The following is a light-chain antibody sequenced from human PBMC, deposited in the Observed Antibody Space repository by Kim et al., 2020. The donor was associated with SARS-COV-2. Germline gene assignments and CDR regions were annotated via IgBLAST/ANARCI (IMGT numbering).Light chain of an antibody. CDR1: QSITTY. Sequence: ASVGDTVTITCRASQSITTYLNWDQQRPGKAPKLVIYTASSLHTGVPSRFAGSGSETDFTLTITSLEPEDSATYYCQQSYNSPRTFGQGTKVDIK. CDR3: QQSYNSPRT. V-gene: IGKV1-39*01. CDR2: TAS. J-gene: IGKJ1*01.